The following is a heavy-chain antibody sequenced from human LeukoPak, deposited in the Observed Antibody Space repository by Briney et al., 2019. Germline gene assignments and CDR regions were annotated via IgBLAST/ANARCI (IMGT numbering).Heavy chain of an antibody. V-gene: IGHV3-21*01. CDR3: ARGHYDVLAASYKWTPDY. CDR1: GFTFNTFN. CDR2: ISSGGDYI. J-gene: IGHJ4*02. Sequence: GGSLRLSCAASGFTFNTFNMNWVRQAPGKVLEWVSSISSGGDYIYYADSVKGRFTTSRDNAKNSLSLQLNSLRVEDTAVYYCARGHYDVLAASYKWTPDYWGQGTLVTVSS. D-gene: IGHD3-9*01.